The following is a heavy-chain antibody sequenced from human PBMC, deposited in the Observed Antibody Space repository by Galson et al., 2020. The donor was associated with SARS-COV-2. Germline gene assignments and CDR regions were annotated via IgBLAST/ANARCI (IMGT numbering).Heavy chain of an antibody. CDR3: ARVGRTYYGESSGSENYYAMDV. V-gene: IGHV4-34*01. Sequence: SQASETLSLTCAVYGGSFSYDYWSWIRQPPGKGLEWIGEINHSGNTNYNPSLKSRVTISVDSSKNQFSLRSSSVTAADAAMYYCARVGRTYYGESSGSENYYAMDVWGQGTTVTVSS. J-gene: IGHJ6*02. CDR2: INHSGNT. CDR1: GGSFSYDY. D-gene: IGHD3-22*01.